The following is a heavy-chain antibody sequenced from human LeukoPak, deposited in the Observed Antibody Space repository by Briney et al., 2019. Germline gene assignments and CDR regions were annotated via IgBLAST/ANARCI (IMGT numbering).Heavy chain of an antibody. V-gene: IGHV4-34*01. CDR2: INHSGST. CDR3: AGSYYDILTGPNNWFDP. D-gene: IGHD3-9*01. Sequence: SEPLSLTCAVYGGSFSGYYWSWIRQPPGKGLEWIGEINHSGSTNYNPSLKSRVTISVDTSKNQFSLKLSSVTAADTAVYYCAGSYYDILTGPNNWFDPWGQGTLVTVSS. J-gene: IGHJ5*02. CDR1: GGSFSGYY.